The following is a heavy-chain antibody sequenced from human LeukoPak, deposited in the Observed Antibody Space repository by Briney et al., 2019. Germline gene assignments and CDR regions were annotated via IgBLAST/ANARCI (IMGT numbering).Heavy chain of an antibody. V-gene: IGHV4-61*02. Sequence: SETLSLTCTVSGGSISSGSYYWTWIRQPAGKGLEWIGRIFTSGSANYNPSLKSRVTISVDTSRDQFSLRLSSVTAADTAVYYCARGRYYYGYMDVWGKGTTVTISS. J-gene: IGHJ6*03. D-gene: IGHD3-10*01. CDR1: GGSISSGSYY. CDR2: IFTSGSA. CDR3: ARGRYYYGYMDV.